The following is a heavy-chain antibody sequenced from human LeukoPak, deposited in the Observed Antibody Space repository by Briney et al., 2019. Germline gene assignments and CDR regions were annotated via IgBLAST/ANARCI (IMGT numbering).Heavy chain of an antibody. J-gene: IGHJ5*02. CDR3: AKDLTDYGDYEGWFDP. V-gene: IGHV3-7*01. CDR1: GFTFINYW. CDR2: IKQDGSEK. Sequence: GGSLRLSCAASGFTFINYWMSWVRQAPGKGLEWVANIKQDGSEKYYVDSVKDRFTISRDNSKNTLYLQMNSLRAEDTAVYYCAKDLTDYGDYEGWFDPWGQGTLVTVSS. D-gene: IGHD4-17*01.